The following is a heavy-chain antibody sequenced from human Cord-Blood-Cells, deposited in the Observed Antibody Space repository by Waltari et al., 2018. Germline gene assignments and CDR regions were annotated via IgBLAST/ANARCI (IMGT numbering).Heavy chain of an antibody. CDR3: AATYCGGDCYYYYYYMDV. CDR2: IIPIFGTA. J-gene: IGHJ6*03. CDR1: GGTLSSDA. D-gene: IGHD2-21*01. V-gene: IGHV1-69*01. Sequence: QVQLVQSGAEVKKPGSSVTVYCKASGGTLSSDAISWVRQAPGQGLEWMGGIIPIFGTANYARKFQGRVTITADESTSTAYMELCSLRSEDTAVYYGAATYCGGDCYYYYYYMDVWGKGTTVTVSS.